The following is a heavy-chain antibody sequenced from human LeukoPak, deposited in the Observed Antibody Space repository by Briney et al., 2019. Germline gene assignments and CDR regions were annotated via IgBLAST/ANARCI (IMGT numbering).Heavy chain of an antibody. CDR1: GFTFSDYY. Sequence: GGSLRLSCAASGFTFSDYYMSWSREAPGEGLEWVSYISSSGSTIYYADSVKGRFTISRDNAKNSLYLQMNSLRAEDTAVYYCANEDRIAVAGMRTKHWGQGTLVTVSS. V-gene: IGHV3-11*04. CDR3: ANEDRIAVAGMRTKH. J-gene: IGHJ1*01. D-gene: IGHD6-19*01. CDR2: ISSSGSTI.